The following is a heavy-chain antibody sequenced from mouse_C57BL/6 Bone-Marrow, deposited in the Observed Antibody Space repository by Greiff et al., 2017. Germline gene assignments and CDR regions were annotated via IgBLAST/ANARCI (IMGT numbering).Heavy chain of an antibody. CDR3: ARVVANYYAMDY. D-gene: IGHD1-1*01. V-gene: IGHV1-81*01. J-gene: IGHJ4*01. CDR1: GYTFTSYG. CDR2: IYPRSGNT. Sequence: QVHVKQSGAELARPGASVKLSCKASGYTFTSYGISWVKQRTGQGLEWIGEIYPRSGNTYYNEKFKGKATLTADKSSSTAYMELRSLTSEDSAVYFCARVVANYYAMDYWGQGTSVTVSS.